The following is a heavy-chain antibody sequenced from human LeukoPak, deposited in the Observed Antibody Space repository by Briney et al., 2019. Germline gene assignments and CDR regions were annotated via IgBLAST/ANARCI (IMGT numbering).Heavy chain of an antibody. CDR3: AKDVYGDYGGLDY. J-gene: IGHJ4*02. CDR2: IRGSDGST. Sequence: GGSLRLSCAASGFTFSTYALSWVRQAPGKGLEWVSSIRGSDGSTYYADSVKGRFAISRDNSKNTLYLQMNSLRAEDTAVYYCAKDVYGDYGGLDYWGQGTLVTVSS. CDR1: GFTFSTYA. V-gene: IGHV3-23*01. D-gene: IGHD4-17*01.